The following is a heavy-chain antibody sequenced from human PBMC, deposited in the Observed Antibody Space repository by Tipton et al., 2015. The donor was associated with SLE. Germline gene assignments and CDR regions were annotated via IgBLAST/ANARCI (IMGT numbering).Heavy chain of an antibody. J-gene: IGHJ6*03. CDR3: ASNSGTSYYCSYMDG. D-gene: IGHD1-26*01. CDR2: INYSGST. CDR1: GGSIGSSY. Sequence: TLSLTCTVSGGSIGSSYWCWIRQSPGKGLEWIGYINYSGSTNYNPSLKSRVTISVDTSKNQFSLMLTSVTAADTAIYYCASNSGTSYYCSYMDGWGTGTTVTAPS. V-gene: IGHV4-59*01.